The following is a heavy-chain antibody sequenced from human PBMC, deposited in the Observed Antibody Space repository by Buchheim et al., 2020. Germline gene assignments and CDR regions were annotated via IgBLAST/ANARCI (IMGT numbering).Heavy chain of an antibody. CDR1: GFTFRSDW. Sequence: EVQLVESGGGSVQPGGSLRLSCTGFGFTFRSDWMDWVRQAPGKGLEWVANRNQDGSERYYVDSVRGRFTISRDNAKNSVFLQMDSLRAEDTAVYYCSRTLDDWGQGIL. V-gene: IGHV3-7*01. CDR2: RNQDGSER. CDR3: SRTLDD. J-gene: IGHJ4*02.